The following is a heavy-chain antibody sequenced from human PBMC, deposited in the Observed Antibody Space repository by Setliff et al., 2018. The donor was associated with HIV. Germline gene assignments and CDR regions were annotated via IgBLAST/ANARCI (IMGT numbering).Heavy chain of an antibody. CDR1: GFTFSDYY. V-gene: IGHV3-11*04. Sequence: GGSLRLSCAASGFTFSDYYMTWIRQAPGKGLEWVSYISSTSSTIYYADSVKGRFTISRDNAKNSVSLQMNSLRVEDTAVYYCARDDWTCSDGTCFPITFDYWGQGTLVTVSS. CDR2: ISSTSSTI. CDR3: ARDDWTCSDGTCFPITFDY. D-gene: IGHD2-15*01. J-gene: IGHJ4*02.